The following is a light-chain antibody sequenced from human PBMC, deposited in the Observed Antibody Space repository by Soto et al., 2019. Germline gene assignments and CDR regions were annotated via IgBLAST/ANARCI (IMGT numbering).Light chain of an antibody. Sequence: QSALTQPASVSGSPGQSITISCTGTSSDVGDYNYVSWYQQHPGKAPKLMIYGVSNRPSGISNRFSGSKSGNTASLTISGLQAEDEADYYCTSYTSTSSLRVFGGGTKLTVL. J-gene: IGLJ3*02. CDR1: SSDVGDYNY. CDR3: TSYTSTSSLRV. V-gene: IGLV2-14*01. CDR2: GVS.